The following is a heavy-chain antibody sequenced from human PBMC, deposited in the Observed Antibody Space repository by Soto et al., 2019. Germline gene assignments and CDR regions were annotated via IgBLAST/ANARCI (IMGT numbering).Heavy chain of an antibody. CDR2: IYYSGST. J-gene: IGHJ4*02. CDR3: ARHTPAISISDH. V-gene: IGHV4-39*01. D-gene: IGHD2-15*01. CDR1: GGSISSSSYY. Sequence: LSLTCTVSGGSISSSSYYWCWIRQPPGKGLEWIGSIYYSGSTYYNPSLKSRVTISVDTSKNQFSLKLSSVTAADTAVYYCARHTPAISISDHWGQGTLVTVSS.